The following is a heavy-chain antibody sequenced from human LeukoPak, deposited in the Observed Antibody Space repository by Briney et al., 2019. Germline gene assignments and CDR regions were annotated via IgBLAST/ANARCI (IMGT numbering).Heavy chain of an antibody. CDR2: IRGSGGTT. D-gene: IGHD2-8*01. Sequence: PGGYLRLSCAASGFTFSSYGMHWVRQAPGQGLEGVSSIRGSGGTTFYADSVKGRFTISRDNTRNTLYLQMNSLRAEDTALYYCARDPNGDYIGAFDIWGQGILVTVSS. J-gene: IGHJ3*02. V-gene: IGHV3-23*01. CDR1: GFTFSSYG. CDR3: ARDPNGDYIGAFDI.